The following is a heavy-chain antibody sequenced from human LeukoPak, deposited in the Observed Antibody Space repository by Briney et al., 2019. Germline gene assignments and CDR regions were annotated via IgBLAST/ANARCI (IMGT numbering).Heavy chain of an antibody. CDR3: ARWSPAWRMNRSGSYLGY. V-gene: IGHV4-39*01. J-gene: IGHJ4*02. Sequence: PSETLSLTCTVSGGSISSSSYYWGWIRQPPGKGLKWIGSIYYSGSTYYNPSLKSRVTISVDTSKNQFSLKLSSVTAADTAVYYCARWSPAWRMNRSGSYLGYWGQGTLVTVSS. D-gene: IGHD1-26*01. CDR2: IYYSGST. CDR1: GGSISSSSYY.